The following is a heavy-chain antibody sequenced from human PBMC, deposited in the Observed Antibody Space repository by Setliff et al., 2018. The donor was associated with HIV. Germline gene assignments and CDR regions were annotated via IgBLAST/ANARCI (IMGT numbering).Heavy chain of an antibody. Sequence: PGGSLRLSCAASGFSFGNAWMSWVRQAAGKGLEWVGRIRSKVDGETTAYAAPLKGRFTISRDDSKNTLYLQMDSLTTEDTAVYYCILLGMHGAFDIWGQGTMVTVSS. CDR3: ILLGMHGAFDI. D-gene: IGHD7-27*01. CDR2: IRSKVDGETT. V-gene: IGHV3-15*01. CDR1: GFSFGNAW. J-gene: IGHJ3*02.